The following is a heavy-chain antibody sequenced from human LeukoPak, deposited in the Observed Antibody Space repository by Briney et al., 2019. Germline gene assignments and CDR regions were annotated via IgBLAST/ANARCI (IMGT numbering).Heavy chain of an antibody. V-gene: IGHV3-23*01. CDR2: ISASGGGT. D-gene: IGHD3-22*01. CDR3: AKRGVVIRVILVGFHKEAYYFDS. J-gene: IGHJ4*02. Sequence: GGSLRLSCAVSGITLSNYGMSWVRQAPGKGLEWVAGISASGGGTNYADSVRGRFTISRDNPKNTLYLQMNSLRAEDTAVYFCAKRGVVIRVILVGFHKEAYYFDSWGQGALVTVSS. CDR1: GITLSNYG.